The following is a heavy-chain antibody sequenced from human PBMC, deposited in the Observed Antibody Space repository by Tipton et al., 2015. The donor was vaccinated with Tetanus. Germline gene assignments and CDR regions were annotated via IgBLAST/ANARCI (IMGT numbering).Heavy chain of an antibody. CDR3: ARSGGRRYAFDI. D-gene: IGHD3-16*01. V-gene: IGHV4-59*01. J-gene: IGHJ3*02. Sequence: TLSLTCTLSGGSISSYYWSWVRQPPGKGLEWLGYVFYSGSTDLNPSLKSRVTISVDTSNNLFSLKLTSVTTAETAVYYCARSGGRRYAFDIWGQGTMVTVSS. CDR1: GGSISSYY. CDR2: VFYSGST.